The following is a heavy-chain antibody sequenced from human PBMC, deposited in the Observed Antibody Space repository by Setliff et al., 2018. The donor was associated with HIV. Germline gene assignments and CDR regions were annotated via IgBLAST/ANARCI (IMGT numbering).Heavy chain of an antibody. CDR2: IYTSGSV. CDR1: GGSISSYY. V-gene: IGHV4-4*09. D-gene: IGHD6-19*01. Sequence: SETLSLTCTVSGGSISSYYWSWIRQPPGKGLEWIGYIYTSGSVNYNPSLNSRVTISVDTSKNQLSLKVNSVTAADTAVYYCARSPRIGVAGEIEYWGQGTLVTVSS. CDR3: ARSPRIGVAGEIEY. J-gene: IGHJ4*02.